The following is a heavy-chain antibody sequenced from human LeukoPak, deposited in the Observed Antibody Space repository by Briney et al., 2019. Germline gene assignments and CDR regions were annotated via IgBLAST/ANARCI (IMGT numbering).Heavy chain of an antibody. V-gene: IGHV3-30*02. J-gene: IGHJ3*02. CDR1: GFTFSTYG. D-gene: IGHD4-17*01. CDR2: IWYDGNNK. Sequence: GGSLRLSCAASGFTFSTYGMHWVRQAPGKGLEWVAVIWYDGNNKYYADSVKGRFTISRDNSKNTLYLQMNSLRAEDTAVYYCAKPGMTTVTYDAFDIWGQGTMVTVSS. CDR3: AKPGMTTVTYDAFDI.